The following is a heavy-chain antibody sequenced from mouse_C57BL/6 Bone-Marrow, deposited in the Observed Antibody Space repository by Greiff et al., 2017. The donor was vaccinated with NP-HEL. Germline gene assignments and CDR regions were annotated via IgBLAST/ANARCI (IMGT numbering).Heavy chain of an antibody. CDR3: AREDYGEVFAY. V-gene: IGHV5-17*01. J-gene: IGHJ3*01. Sequence: FTISRDNAKNTLFLQMTSLRSEDTAMYYCAREDYGEVFAYWGQGTLVTVSA. D-gene: IGHD2-4*01.